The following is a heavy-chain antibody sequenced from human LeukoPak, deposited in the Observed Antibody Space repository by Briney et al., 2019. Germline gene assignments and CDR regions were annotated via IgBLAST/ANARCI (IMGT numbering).Heavy chain of an antibody. CDR2: ISGSGGST. V-gene: IGHV3-23*01. CDR1: GFTFSSYA. J-gene: IGHJ4*02. CDR3: AKVPVPYCSSSPFDY. D-gene: IGHD6-6*01. Sequence: PGGSLRLSCAASGFTFSSYAMSWVRQAPGKGLEWVSAISGSGGSTYYADSVKGRFTISRDNSKNTLYLQMNSLRAEDTAVYYCAKVPVPYCSSSPFDYWGQGTLVTVSS.